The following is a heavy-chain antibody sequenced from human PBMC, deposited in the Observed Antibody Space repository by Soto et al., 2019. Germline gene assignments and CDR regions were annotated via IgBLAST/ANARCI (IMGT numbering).Heavy chain of an antibody. J-gene: IGHJ4*02. Sequence: PGGSLRLSCGGSGFTFSSYAMSWVRQAPGKGLEWVSGISGHSKNTYYADSVKGRFTISRDNSKNTLYLQMNSLRAEDTAVYYCAKVGSYGGEVDYFDYWGQGTLVTVSS. CDR3: AKVGSYGGEVDYFDY. CDR2: ISGHSKNT. CDR1: GFTFSSYA. V-gene: IGHV3-23*01. D-gene: IGHD2-21*01.